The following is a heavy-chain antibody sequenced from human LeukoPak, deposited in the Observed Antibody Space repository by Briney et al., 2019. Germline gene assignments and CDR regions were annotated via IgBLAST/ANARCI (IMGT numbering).Heavy chain of an antibody. CDR3: AKDSMLDFWSASSTYYYYMDV. Sequence: PGGSLRLSCAASGFGFNVYAMSWVRQAPGKGLEWVSAISGSGANTYSADSVRGRFTISRDNSKNTLYLQMNSLRAEDTAVYFCAKDSMLDFWSASSTYYYYMDVWGKETTVTVSS. D-gene: IGHD3-3*01. CDR2: ISGSGANT. J-gene: IGHJ6*03. CDR1: GFGFNVYA. V-gene: IGHV3-23*01.